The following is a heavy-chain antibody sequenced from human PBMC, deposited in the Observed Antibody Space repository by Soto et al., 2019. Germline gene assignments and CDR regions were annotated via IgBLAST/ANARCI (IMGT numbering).Heavy chain of an antibody. CDR1: GGSISIYY. CDR2: IDNSGDT. CDR3: ARGGWEDPWGY. J-gene: IGHJ4*02. V-gene: IGHV4-59*01. D-gene: IGHD6-19*01. Sequence: SETLSLTCTVSGGSISIYYWSWIRQPPGKGLEWIGHIDNSGDTKYNPSLKSRVTISVDTSKDQISLKLSSVTAADTAMYYCARGGWEDPWGYWGQGTLVTVSS.